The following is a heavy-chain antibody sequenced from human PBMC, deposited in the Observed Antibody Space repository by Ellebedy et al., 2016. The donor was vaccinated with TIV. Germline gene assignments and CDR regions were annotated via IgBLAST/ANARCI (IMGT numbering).Heavy chain of an antibody. Sequence: GESLKISCKGSGYSFTSYWIGWVRQMPGKGLEWMGIIYLGDSNTMYSPSFQGQVTISADKSVSTAYLQWTSLKASDTALYFCASNYGYGVPVDFWGQGTLVIVSS. D-gene: IGHD5-18*01. CDR1: GYSFTSYW. J-gene: IGHJ4*02. CDR2: IYLGDSNT. CDR3: ASNYGYGVPVDF. V-gene: IGHV5-51*01.